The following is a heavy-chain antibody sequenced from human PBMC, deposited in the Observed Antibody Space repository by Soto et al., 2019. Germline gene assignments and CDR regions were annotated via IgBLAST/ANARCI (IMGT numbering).Heavy chain of an antibody. CDR2: IYYSGST. J-gene: IGHJ4*02. CDR1: GGSLSSDY. D-gene: IGHD3-10*01. V-gene: IGHV4-59*01. Sequence: SETLSLTCTVSGGSLSSDYWSWIRQPPGKGLEWIGYIYYSGSTNYNPSLKSRVTISVDTSKNQFSLKLSSVTAADTAVYYCARAGDYGSGSIFFHYWGQGTLVTVSS. CDR3: ARAGDYGSGSIFFHY.